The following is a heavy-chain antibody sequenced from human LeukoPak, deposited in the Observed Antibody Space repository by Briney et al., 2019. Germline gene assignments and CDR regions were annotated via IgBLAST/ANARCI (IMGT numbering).Heavy chain of an antibody. CDR3: ARDIEATTSRGWFDP. V-gene: IGHV3-21*01. CDR2: SSSSSSYI. CDR1: GFTFSSYS. D-gene: IGHD1-14*01. J-gene: IGHJ5*02. Sequence: PGGSLRLSCAASGFTFSSYSMNWVRQAPGRGLEWVSSSSSSSSYIYYADSVKGRFTISRDNAKNSLYLQMNSLRAEDTALYYCARDIEATTSRGWFDPWGQGTLVTVSS.